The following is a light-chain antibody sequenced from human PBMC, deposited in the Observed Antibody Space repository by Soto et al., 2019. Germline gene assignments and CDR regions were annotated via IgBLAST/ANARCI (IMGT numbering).Light chain of an antibody. Sequence: QSALTQPRSVSGSPGQSVTISCTGTSSDVGGYNYVSWYQQHPGKAPKLMIYDVSKRRSGVPDRFSGSKSGNTASLTISGLQAEDEADYYCCSYAGSYTVVFGGGTQLTVL. CDR1: SSDVGGYNY. V-gene: IGLV2-11*01. CDR3: CSYAGSYTVV. CDR2: DVS. J-gene: IGLJ2*01.